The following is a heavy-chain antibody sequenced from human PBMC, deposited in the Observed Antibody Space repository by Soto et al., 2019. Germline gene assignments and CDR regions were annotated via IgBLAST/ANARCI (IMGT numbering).Heavy chain of an antibody. CDR3: ARDFRPGVYYYYMDV. CDR1: GFTFSSYG. J-gene: IGHJ6*03. D-gene: IGHD3-10*01. V-gene: IGHV3-33*01. CDR2: IWYDGSNK. Sequence: GGSLRLSCAASGFTFSSYGMHWVRQAPGKGLEWVAVIWYDGSNKYYADSVKGRFTISRDNSKNTLYLQMNSLRAEDTAVYYCARDFRPGVYYYYMDVWGKGTTVTVSS.